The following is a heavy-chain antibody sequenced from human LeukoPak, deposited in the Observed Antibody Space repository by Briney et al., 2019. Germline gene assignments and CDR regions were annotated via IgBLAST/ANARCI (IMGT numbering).Heavy chain of an antibody. D-gene: IGHD3-9*01. Sequence: PSETLSLTCTVSGGSISSYYWSWIRQPPGEGLEWIGYIYYSGSTNYNPSLKSRVTISVDTSKNQFSLKLSSVTAADTAVYYCARGGGGLRYFDWLSTGAVYFDYWGQGTLVTVSS. CDR3: ARGGGGLRYFDWLSTGAVYFDY. CDR1: GGSISSYY. J-gene: IGHJ4*02. V-gene: IGHV4-59*01. CDR2: IYYSGST.